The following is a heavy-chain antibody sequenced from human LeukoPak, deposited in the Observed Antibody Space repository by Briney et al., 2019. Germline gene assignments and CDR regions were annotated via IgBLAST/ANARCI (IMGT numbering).Heavy chain of an antibody. CDR3: AKYAAAGAHDRHSEIDS. CDR2: IAYDGSNK. V-gene: IGHV3-30*18. Sequence: PGGSLRLSCTASGFTFGRYAMHWLRQAPGKGLEWVADIAYDGSNKYSADSLKGQGRFTISRDNSKNTLFLEMNSLRPEDTAVYYCAKYAAAGAHDRHSEIDSWGQGTLVTVSS. CDR1: GFTFGRYA. J-gene: IGHJ4*02. D-gene: IGHD3-22*01.